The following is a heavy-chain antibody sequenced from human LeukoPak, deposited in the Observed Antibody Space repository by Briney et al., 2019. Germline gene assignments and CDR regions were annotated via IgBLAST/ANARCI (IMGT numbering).Heavy chain of an antibody. D-gene: IGHD3-22*01. Sequence: QPGRSLRLSCAASGFTFDDYAMHWVRQAQGKGLEWVSGISWNSGSIGYADSVKGRFTISRDNAKNSLYLQMNSLRAEDMALYYCAKDSSSGSLDYWGQGTLVTVSS. J-gene: IGHJ4*02. CDR3: AKDSSSGSLDY. V-gene: IGHV3-9*03. CDR1: GFTFDDYA. CDR2: ISWNSGSI.